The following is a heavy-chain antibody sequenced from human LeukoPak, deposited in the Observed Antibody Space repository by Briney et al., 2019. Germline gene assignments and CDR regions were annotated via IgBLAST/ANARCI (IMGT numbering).Heavy chain of an antibody. Sequence: ASVKVSCKASGYTFTDYYIHWVRQAPGQGLEWMGWINPNSGGSVFAQKFQGRVTMTRDTSISTAYMELNRLRSDDTAVYYCARGDCSGATCYDGFDIWGQGTMVTVSS. V-gene: IGHV1-2*02. CDR3: ARGDCSGATCYDGFDI. CDR1: GYTFTDYY. J-gene: IGHJ3*02. CDR2: INPNSGGS. D-gene: IGHD2-15*01.